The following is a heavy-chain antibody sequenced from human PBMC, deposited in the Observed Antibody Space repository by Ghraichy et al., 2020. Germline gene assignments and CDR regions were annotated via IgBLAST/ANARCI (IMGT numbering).Heavy chain of an antibody. CDR1: GFTVSSNY. CDR2: IYSGGST. CDR3: ARDQGYYDILTGSSKAYYYYGMDV. D-gene: IGHD3-9*01. V-gene: IGHV3-66*01. J-gene: IGHJ6*02. Sequence: GGSLRLSCAASGFTVSSNYMSWVRQAPGKGLEWVSVIYSGGSTYYADSVKGRFTISRDNSKNTLYLQMNSLRAEDTAVYYCARDQGYYDILTGSSKAYYYYGMDVWGQGTTVTVSS.